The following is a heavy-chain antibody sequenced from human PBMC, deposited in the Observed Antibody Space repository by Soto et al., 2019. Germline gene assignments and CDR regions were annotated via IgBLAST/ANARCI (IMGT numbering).Heavy chain of an antibody. CDR1: GFTFSNYW. CDR2: INSDGTST. D-gene: IGHD3-16*01. Sequence: PGGSLRLSCAASGFTFSNYWMHWVRQGPGKGLVWVSRINSDGTSTTYADSVKGRFTISRDNAKNTLYLQMNSLRAEDTAVYYCASLGAPAWVDYWGPGALVTVSS. V-gene: IGHV3-74*01. J-gene: IGHJ4*02. CDR3: ASLGAPAWVDY.